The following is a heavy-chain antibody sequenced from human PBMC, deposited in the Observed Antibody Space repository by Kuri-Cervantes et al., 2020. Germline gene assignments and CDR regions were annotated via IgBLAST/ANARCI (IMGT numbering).Heavy chain of an antibody. CDR1: GYTFTGYY. J-gene: IGHJ4*02. Sequence: ASVKVSCKASGYTFTGYYMHWVRQAPGQGLEWMGWINPNSGGTNYAQKFQGCVTMTTDTSISTAYMELSRLRSDDTAVYYCARSEGGYYAGVDYWGQGTLVTVSS. D-gene: IGHD3-22*01. V-gene: IGHV1-2*04. CDR3: ARSEGGYYAGVDY. CDR2: INPNSGGT.